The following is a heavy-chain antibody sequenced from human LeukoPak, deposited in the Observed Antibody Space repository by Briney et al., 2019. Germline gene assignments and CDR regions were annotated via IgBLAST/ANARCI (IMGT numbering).Heavy chain of an antibody. J-gene: IGHJ4*02. CDR2: ISYDGSNK. CDR1: GFTFSSYY. D-gene: IGHD5-24*01. Sequence: PSGTLSLTCAASGFTFSSYYRGWVRQAPGKGLEWVGVISYDGSNKYYAYYMRGGFITAEDTTKNFVYLQMNSLRGEDTAVYSCARGQRRHIDMAPSFDYWGQGTLVTVSS. V-gene: IGHV3-30*03. CDR3: ARGQRRHIDMAPSFDY.